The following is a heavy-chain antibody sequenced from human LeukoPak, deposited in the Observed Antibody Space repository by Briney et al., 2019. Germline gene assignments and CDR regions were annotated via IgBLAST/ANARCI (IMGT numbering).Heavy chain of an antibody. Sequence: GGSLRLSCAASGFTFSSYAMHWVRQAPGKGLEWVSFIRYDGSNKYYADSVKGRFTISRDNSKHTLYLQMNSLRAEDTAVYYCARSRTGGYYYYMDVWGKGTTVTVSS. D-gene: IGHD1-1*01. CDR3: ARSRTGGYYYYMDV. CDR1: GFTFSSYA. J-gene: IGHJ6*03. V-gene: IGHV3-30*02. CDR2: IRYDGSNK.